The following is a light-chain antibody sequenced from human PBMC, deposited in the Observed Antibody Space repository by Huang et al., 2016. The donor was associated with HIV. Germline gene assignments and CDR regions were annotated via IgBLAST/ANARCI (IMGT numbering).Light chain of an antibody. CDR3: QQYDSSQGIS. CDR2: GGS. CDR1: QTIKNIY. J-gene: IGKJ5*01. V-gene: IGKV3-20*01. Sequence: EIVLTQSPDTLSLSPGERATVSCRVSQTIKNIYLAWYQQKPCQGPRLLTCGGSSRATDIPDRFSGSGSGTDFTLTINRLEPEDFAVYYCQQYDSSQGISFGQGTRLEMK.